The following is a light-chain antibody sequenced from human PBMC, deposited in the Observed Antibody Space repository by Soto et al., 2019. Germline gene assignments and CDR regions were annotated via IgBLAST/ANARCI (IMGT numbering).Light chain of an antibody. CDR3: QQSYSTLMYT. J-gene: IGKJ2*01. CDR2: AAS. CDR1: QSSSSY. Sequence: DIQMTQSQSALSASGGVRVTITCRASQSSSSYLNWYQQKPGKAPKLLIYAASSLQSGVPSRFSGSGSGTDFTRNISSLQPEDFATYYCQQSYSTLMYTFGQGTKLEIK. V-gene: IGKV1-39*01.